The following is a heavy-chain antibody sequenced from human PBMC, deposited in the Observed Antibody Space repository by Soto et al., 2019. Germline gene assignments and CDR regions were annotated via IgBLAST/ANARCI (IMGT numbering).Heavy chain of an antibody. CDR2: ISWNSGSI. Sequence: LRLSCAASGFTFDDYAMHWVRQAPGKGLEWVSGISWNSGSIGYADSVKGRFTISRDNAKNSLYLQMNSLRAEDTALYYCAKTHYGSGPGGAFDIWGQGTMVTVSS. V-gene: IGHV3-9*01. J-gene: IGHJ3*02. D-gene: IGHD3-10*01. CDR1: GFTFDDYA. CDR3: AKTHYGSGPGGAFDI.